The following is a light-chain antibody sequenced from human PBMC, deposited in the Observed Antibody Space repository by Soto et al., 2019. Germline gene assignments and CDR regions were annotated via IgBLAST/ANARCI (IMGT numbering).Light chain of an antibody. Sequence: SVLTQPASVSGSPGQSITISCSGTISDFVVYNYVSWYQQHPGKAPKLMLYGVSKRPSGVSNRFSGSKSGNKASLTISGLQAEDEADYYCSSHTTSSALQVFGTGTKVTVL. CDR2: GVS. CDR1: ISDFVVYNY. J-gene: IGLJ1*01. CDR3: SSHTTSSALQV. V-gene: IGLV2-14*03.